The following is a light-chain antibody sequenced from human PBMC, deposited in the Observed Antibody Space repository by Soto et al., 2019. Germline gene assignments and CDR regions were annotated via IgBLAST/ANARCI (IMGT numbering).Light chain of an antibody. Sequence: QSALTQPASVSGSPGQSITISCTGTSRNVGGYNFVSWYQHHPGKAPKLIIYDVTDRPSGVSNRFSGSKSGNTASLTISGLRAEDEADYYCSSYTTSSTHLFGGGTKHTVL. CDR1: SRNVGGYNF. CDR2: DVT. V-gene: IGLV2-14*03. CDR3: SSYTTSSTHL. J-gene: IGLJ2*01.